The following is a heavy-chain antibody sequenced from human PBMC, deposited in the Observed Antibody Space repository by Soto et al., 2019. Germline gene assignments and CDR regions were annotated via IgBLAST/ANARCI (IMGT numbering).Heavy chain of an antibody. Sequence: SETLSLTCTVSGGSINSGDYYWVWIRQPPGKGLEWIGSIYYSGRTYYNSSLKSRLTIAVDTSKNQFSLKLSSVTAADTALYYCARLVYCTSPTCASHYFDYWGQGALVTV. CDR1: GGSINSGDYY. V-gene: IGHV4-39*01. CDR3: ARLVYCTSPTCASHYFDY. D-gene: IGHD2-2*01. J-gene: IGHJ4*02. CDR2: IYYSGRT.